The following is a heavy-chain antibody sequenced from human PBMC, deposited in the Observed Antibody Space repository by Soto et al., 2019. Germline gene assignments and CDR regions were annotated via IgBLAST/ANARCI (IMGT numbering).Heavy chain of an antibody. CDR2: IYYSGST. CDR1: GGSISSGDYY. J-gene: IGHJ5*02. D-gene: IGHD3-3*01. Sequence: PSETLSLTCTVSGGSISSGDYYWSWIRQPPGKGLEWIGYIYYSGSTYYNPSLKSRVTISVDTSKNQFSLKLSSVTAADTAVYYCARGSRFDNWFDPWGQGTLVTVSS. CDR3: ARGSRFDNWFDP. V-gene: IGHV4-30-4*01.